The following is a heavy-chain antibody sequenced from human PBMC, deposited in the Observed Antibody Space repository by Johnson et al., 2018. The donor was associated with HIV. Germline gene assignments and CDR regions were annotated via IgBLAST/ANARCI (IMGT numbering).Heavy chain of an antibody. CDR2: ISYDGSEK. Sequence: QVQLVESGGGLVKPGESLRLSCAASGSSFSNAWMNWVRQAPGKGLEWVAVISYDGSEKYFADSVKGRFTISRDSSKNTLYLQMNSLRAEDTAVYYCAKTGGGAALDSWGQGTMVTVSS. D-gene: IGHD3-16*01. V-gene: IGHV3-30*18. CDR3: AKTGGGAALDS. J-gene: IGHJ3*02. CDR1: GSSFSNAW.